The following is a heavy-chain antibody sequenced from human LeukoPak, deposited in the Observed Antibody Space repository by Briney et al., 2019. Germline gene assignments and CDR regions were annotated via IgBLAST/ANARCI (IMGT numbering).Heavy chain of an antibody. CDR3: AGATAARQHYYYYYYMDV. J-gene: IGHJ6*03. Sequence: GGSLRLSCAASGFTVSSNYMSWVRQAPGKGLEWVSVIYSGGSTYYADSVKGRFTISRDNSKNTLYLQMNSLRAEDTAVYYCAGATAARQHYYYYYYMDVWGKGTTVTVSS. V-gene: IGHV3-53*01. CDR2: IYSGGST. CDR1: GFTVSSNY. D-gene: IGHD6-6*01.